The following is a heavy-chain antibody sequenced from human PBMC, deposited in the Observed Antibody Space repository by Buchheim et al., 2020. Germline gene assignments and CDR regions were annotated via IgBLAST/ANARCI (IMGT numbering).Heavy chain of an antibody. CDR3: ASLWSPYYYYYMDV. CDR1: GFTFSSYW. D-gene: IGHD3-10*01. V-gene: IGHV3-7*01. J-gene: IGHJ6*03. Sequence: EVQLVESGGGLVQPGGSLRLSCAASGFTFSSYWMSWVRQAPGQGLEWVANIKQDGSEKYYVESVKGRFTISRDNAKNSLYLQMNSLRAEDTAVYYCASLWSPYYYYYMDVWGKGTT. CDR2: IKQDGSEK.